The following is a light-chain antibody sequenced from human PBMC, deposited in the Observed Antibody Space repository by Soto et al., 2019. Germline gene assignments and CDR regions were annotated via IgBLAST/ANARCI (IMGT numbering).Light chain of an antibody. V-gene: IGKV3-20*01. CDR2: GAS. CDR3: QQYDSSPRT. CDR1: QSFTSTS. Sequence: EIVLTQSPGTLSLSPGERATLSCRANQSFTSTSLAWYQQKPGQAPRLLISGASRRAAGIPDRFSGSGSGTDFTLTISRLESEDIAVYYCQQYDSSPRTFGQGTRVEIK. J-gene: IGKJ1*01.